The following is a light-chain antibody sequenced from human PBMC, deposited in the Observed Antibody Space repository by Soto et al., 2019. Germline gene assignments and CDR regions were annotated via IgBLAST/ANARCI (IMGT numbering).Light chain of an antibody. V-gene: IGKV1-33*01. J-gene: IGKJ4*01. Sequence: DIQMTQSPSSLSASVGDRVIITCQASQDIGTYLAWYQQKSGKAPKLLMYDATYLETGVPSRFSARGSGTEFTFTISSLQPEDFATYYCQQYAELPLTLGRGPKVDIK. CDR1: QDIGTY. CDR2: DAT. CDR3: QQYAELPLT.